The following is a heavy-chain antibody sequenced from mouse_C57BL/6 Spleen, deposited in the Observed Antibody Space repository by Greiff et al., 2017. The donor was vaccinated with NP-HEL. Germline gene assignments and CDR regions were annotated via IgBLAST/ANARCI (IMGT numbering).Heavy chain of an antibody. V-gene: IGHV1-81*01. D-gene: IGHD2-4*01. Sequence: QVQLQQSGAELARPGASVKLSCKASGYTFTSYGISWVKQRTGQGLEWIGEIYPRSGNTYYNEKFKGKATLTADKSSSTAYMELRSLTSEDSAVYFCARDGYYDYEEWYFDVWGTGTTVTVSS. CDR3: ARDGYYDYEEWYFDV. CDR1: GYTFTSYG. CDR2: IYPRSGNT. J-gene: IGHJ1*03.